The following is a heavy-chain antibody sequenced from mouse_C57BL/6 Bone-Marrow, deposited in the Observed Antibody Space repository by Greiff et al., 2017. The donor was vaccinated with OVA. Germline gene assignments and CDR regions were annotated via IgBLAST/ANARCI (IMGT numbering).Heavy chain of an antibody. J-gene: IGHJ3*01. Sequence: QVQLKQSGAELVKPGASVKMSCKASGYTFTTYPIEWMKQNHGKSLEWIGNFPPYNDDTQYNEKFKGKATLTVEKSSSTVYLELSRLTSDDSAVYDCARPGEYDGDWFAYWGQGTLVTVSA. CDR3: ARPGEYDGDWFAY. D-gene: IGHD2-14*01. V-gene: IGHV1-47*01. CDR1: GYTFTTYP. CDR2: FPPYNDDT.